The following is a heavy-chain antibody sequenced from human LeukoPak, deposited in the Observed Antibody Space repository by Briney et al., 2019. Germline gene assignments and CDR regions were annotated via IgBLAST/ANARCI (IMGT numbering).Heavy chain of an antibody. CDR2: IYYSGRT. D-gene: IGHD3-22*01. Sequence: PSETLSLTCSVSGDSVSRSDSYWDWIRQPPGKGLEWIGTIYYSGRTYYSPSLKSRVTMSVDPSNNQCSLNLRSVTAADTAVYYCARRRYYDGSGYLEWGQGTLLSVSS. CDR1: GDSVSRSDSY. J-gene: IGHJ1*01. V-gene: IGHV4-39*01. CDR3: ARRRYYDGSGYLE.